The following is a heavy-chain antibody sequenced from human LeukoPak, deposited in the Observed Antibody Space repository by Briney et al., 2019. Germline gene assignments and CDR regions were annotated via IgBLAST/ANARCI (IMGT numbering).Heavy chain of an antibody. CDR3: ARAPYYDFWSGSPSFYYMDV. CDR1: GYTFTGYY. CDR2: INPNSGGT. D-gene: IGHD3-3*01. J-gene: IGHJ6*03. V-gene: IGHV1-2*02. Sequence: ASVKVSCKASGYTFTGYYMHWVRQARGQGLEWMGWINPNSGGTNYAQKFQGRVTMTRDTSISTAYMELSRLRSDDTAVYYCARAPYYDFWSGSPSFYYMDVWGKGTTVTVSS.